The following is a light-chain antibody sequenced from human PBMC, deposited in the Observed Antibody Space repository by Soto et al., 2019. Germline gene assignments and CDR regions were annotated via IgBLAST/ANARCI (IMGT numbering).Light chain of an antibody. CDR2: DVS. Sequence: LTQPASVSGSPGQSITISCPGTSRDVGDYNYVSWYQQHPGKAPKVMIYDVSNRPSGVSNRFSGSKSGSTASLTISGLQAEDEADYYCSSYTSSSTFYVFGTGTKVTVL. J-gene: IGLJ1*01. CDR3: SSYTSSSTFYV. V-gene: IGLV2-14*01. CDR1: SRDVGDYNY.